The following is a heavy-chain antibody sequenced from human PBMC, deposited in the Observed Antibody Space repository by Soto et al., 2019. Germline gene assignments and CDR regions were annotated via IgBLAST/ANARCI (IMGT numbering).Heavy chain of an antibody. J-gene: IGHJ5*02. CDR2: INAGNGNT. D-gene: IGHD1-26*01. Sequence: QVQLVQSGAEVKKPGASVKVSCKASGYTFTSYAMHWVRQAPGQRLEWMGWINAGNGNTKYSQKFQGRVTITRDTSASTAYMELSSLRSEDTAVYYCARDAYEDGSAYNWFDPWGQGTLVTVSS. V-gene: IGHV1-3*01. CDR1: GYTFTSYA. CDR3: ARDAYEDGSAYNWFDP.